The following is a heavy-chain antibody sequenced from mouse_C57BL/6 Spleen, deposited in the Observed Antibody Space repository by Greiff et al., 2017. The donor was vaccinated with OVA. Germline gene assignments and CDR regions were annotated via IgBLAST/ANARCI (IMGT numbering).Heavy chain of an antibody. CDR2: IYPGSGST. D-gene: IGHD1-1*01. V-gene: IGHV1-55*01. J-gene: IGHJ1*03. CDR3: ARNTYGSSYDWYFDV. CDR1: GYTFTSYW. Sequence: QVQLQQPGAELVKPGASVKMSCKASGYTFTSYWITWVKQRPGQGLEWIGDIYPGSGSTNYNEKFKSKATLTVDTSSSTAYMQLSSLTSEDSAVYYDARNTYGSSYDWYFDVWGTGTTVTVSS.